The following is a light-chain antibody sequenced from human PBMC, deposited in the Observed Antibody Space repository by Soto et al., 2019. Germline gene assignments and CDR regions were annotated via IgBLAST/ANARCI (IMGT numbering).Light chain of an antibody. J-gene: IGKJ1*01. V-gene: IGKV3-11*01. Sequence: EIVLTQSPDTLSLSPGERATLSCRASQSVTTYLAWYQQKPGQAPRLLIYDASNRATGIPARFSGSGSGTEFTLTISSLQSEDFAVYYCQQYNNWPRTFGQGTKVDNK. CDR3: QQYNNWPRT. CDR1: QSVTTY. CDR2: DAS.